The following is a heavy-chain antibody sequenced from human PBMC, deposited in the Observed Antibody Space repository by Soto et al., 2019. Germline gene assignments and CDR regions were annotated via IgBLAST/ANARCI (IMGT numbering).Heavy chain of an antibody. CDR3: AKDWNDANYDYGTDV. J-gene: IGHJ6*02. CDR2: ISHDGSKK. D-gene: IGHD1-1*01. CDR1: GFAFSSFG. V-gene: IGHV3-30*18. Sequence: PGGSLRLSCVASGFAFSSFGMHWVRQAPGKGLEWVAFISHDGSKKKFVDSVKGRFTISRDDSGNTLYLQMNSLRADGTAVYFCAKDWNDANYDYGTDVWGQGTTVTVSS.